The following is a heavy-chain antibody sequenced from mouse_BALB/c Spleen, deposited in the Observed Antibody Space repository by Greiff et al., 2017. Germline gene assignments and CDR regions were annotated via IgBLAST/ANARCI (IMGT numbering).Heavy chain of an antibody. Sequence: EVHLVESGGGLVKPGGSLKLSCAASGFTFSDYYMYWVRQTPEKRLEWVATISDGGSYTYYPDSVKGRFTISRDNAKNNLYLQMSSLKSEDTAMYYCAKGYYGSSLAWFAYWGQGTLVTVSA. CDR2: ISDGGSYT. V-gene: IGHV5-4*02. D-gene: IGHD1-1*01. CDR1: GFTFSDYY. J-gene: IGHJ3*01. CDR3: AKGYYGSSLAWFAY.